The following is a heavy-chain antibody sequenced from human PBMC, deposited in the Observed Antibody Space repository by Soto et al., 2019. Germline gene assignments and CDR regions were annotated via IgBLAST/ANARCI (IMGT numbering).Heavy chain of an antibody. Sequence: PGGSLRLSCAASGFTFSSYSMNWVRQAPGKGLEWVSSISSSSTYIYYADSVKGRFTISRDNAKNSLYLQMNSLRAEDTAVYYCARGGYYDFWSGFENWFDPWGQGTQVTVSS. J-gene: IGHJ5*02. CDR1: GFTFSSYS. V-gene: IGHV3-21*01. CDR3: ARGGYYDFWSGFENWFDP. CDR2: ISSSSTYI. D-gene: IGHD3-3*01.